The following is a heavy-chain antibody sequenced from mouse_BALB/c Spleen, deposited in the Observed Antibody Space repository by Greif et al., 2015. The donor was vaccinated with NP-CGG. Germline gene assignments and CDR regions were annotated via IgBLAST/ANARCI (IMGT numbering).Heavy chain of an antibody. CDR3: ARTGITTTDY. J-gene: IGHJ2*01. CDR1: GYTLTSYT. CDR2: INPSSGYT. D-gene: IGHD2-4*01. Sequence: VQLQQSGAELARPGASVKMSCKASGYTLTSYTMHWVKQRPGQGLEWIGYINPSSGYTNYNQKFKDKATLTADKSSSTAYMQLSSLTSEDSAVYYCARTGITTTDYWGQGTTLTVSS. V-gene: IGHV1-4*01.